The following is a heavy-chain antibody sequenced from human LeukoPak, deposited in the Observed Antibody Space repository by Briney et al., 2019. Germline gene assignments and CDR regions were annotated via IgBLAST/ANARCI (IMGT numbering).Heavy chain of an antibody. Sequence: GTSVKVSCKASGFTFTSSAVQWVRQARGQRLEWIGWIVVGSGSTNYAQKFQERVTITRDMSTSTAYMELSSLRSEDTAVYYCAAGTQWELNYYYYGMDVWGQGTTVTVSS. CDR3: AAGTQWELNYYYYGMDV. V-gene: IGHV1-58*01. J-gene: IGHJ6*02. CDR1: GFTFTSSA. CDR2: IVVGSGST. D-gene: IGHD1-26*01.